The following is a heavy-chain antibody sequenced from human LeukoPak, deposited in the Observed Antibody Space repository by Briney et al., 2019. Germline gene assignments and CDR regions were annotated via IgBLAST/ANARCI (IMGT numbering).Heavy chain of an antibody. Sequence: ASVKVSCKASGYTFTSYGISWVRQAPGQGLEWMGWISAYNGNTNYAQKLQGRVTMTTDTSTSTAYMELRSLRSDDTAVYYCARDHGEYYDILTGYFDAFDIWGQGTMITVSS. CDR2: ISAYNGNT. V-gene: IGHV1-18*01. D-gene: IGHD3-9*01. CDR1: GYTFTSYG. CDR3: ARDHGEYYDILTGYFDAFDI. J-gene: IGHJ3*02.